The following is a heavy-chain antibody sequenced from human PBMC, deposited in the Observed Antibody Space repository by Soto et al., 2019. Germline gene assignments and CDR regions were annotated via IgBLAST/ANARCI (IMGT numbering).Heavy chain of an antibody. D-gene: IGHD3-22*01. CDR2: IIPIFGTA. J-gene: IGHJ4*02. V-gene: IGHV1-69*13. CDR3: ANEGSLARENYYDSSGYLAFDY. CDR1: GGTFSSYA. Sequence: SVKVSCKASGGTFSSYAISWVRQAPGQGLEWMGGIIPIFGTANYAQRFQGRVTITADESTSTAYMELSSLRSEDTAVYYCANEGSLARENYYDSSGYLAFDYWGQGTLVTVSS.